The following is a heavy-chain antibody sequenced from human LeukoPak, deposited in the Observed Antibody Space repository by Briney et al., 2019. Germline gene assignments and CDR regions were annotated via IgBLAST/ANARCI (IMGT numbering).Heavy chain of an antibody. J-gene: IGHJ4*02. CDR3: ARTETYSSGWYDPFFDY. D-gene: IGHD6-19*01. Sequence: SETLSLTCTVSGGSISSSSHYWAWIRQSPGTGLEWIGSIYYSGSTYYNPSLKSRATISVDTSKNQISLKVSSVTAADSALYFCARTETYSSGWYDPFFDYWGQGILVTVSS. CDR2: IYYSGST. V-gene: IGHV4-39*01. CDR1: GGSISSSSHY.